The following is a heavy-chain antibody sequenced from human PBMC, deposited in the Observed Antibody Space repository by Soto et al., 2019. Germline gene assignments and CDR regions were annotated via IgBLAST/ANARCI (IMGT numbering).Heavy chain of an antibody. CDR1: GFTFDTCW. CDR2: FRSDGSIR. J-gene: IGHJ6*02. D-gene: IGHD2-21*01. Sequence: PGGSLRLSCATPGFTFDTCWMNWVRQAPGKGLWWLSGFRSDGSIRSYAASVKGRFSISRDNASNTLSLQMESRRAEDTAIYYCARRARDHLAFFPFCMDACGQGTTVTVSS. CDR3: ARRARDHLAFFPFCMDA. V-gene: IGHV3-74*01.